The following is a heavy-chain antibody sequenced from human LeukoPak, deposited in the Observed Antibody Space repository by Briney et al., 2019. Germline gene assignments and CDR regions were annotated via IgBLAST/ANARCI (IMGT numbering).Heavy chain of an antibody. Sequence: SETLSLTCTVSGGSISSYYCTWIRQPPGKGLEWIGYIYNSGSTNYNPSLKSRVTIPVDTSKNQFSLKLSSVTAADTAVYYCARSYGDYSADYWGQGTLVTVSS. CDR2: IYNSGST. V-gene: IGHV4-59*01. CDR3: ARSYGDYSADY. D-gene: IGHD4-17*01. CDR1: GGSISSYY. J-gene: IGHJ4*02.